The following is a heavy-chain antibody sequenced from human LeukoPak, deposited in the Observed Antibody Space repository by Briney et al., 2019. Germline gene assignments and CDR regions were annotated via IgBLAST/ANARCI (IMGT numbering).Heavy chain of an antibody. Sequence: GASVKVSCKASGYTFTGYYMHWVRQAPGQGLEWMGWINPNSGGTNYAQKFQGRVTMTRDTSTSTVYMELSSLRSEDTAVYYCARDRGSSGYYDFDYWGQGTLVTVSS. CDR2: INPNSGGT. J-gene: IGHJ4*02. V-gene: IGHV1-2*02. CDR3: ARDRGSSGYYDFDY. CDR1: GYTFTGYY. D-gene: IGHD3-22*01.